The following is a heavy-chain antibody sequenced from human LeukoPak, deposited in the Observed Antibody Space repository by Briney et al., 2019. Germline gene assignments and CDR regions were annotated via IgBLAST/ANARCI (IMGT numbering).Heavy chain of an antibody. CDR2: ISYDGSNK. CDR1: GFTFSSYG. D-gene: IGHD2-15*01. Sequence: PGGPLRLSCAASGFTFSSYGMHWVRQAPGKGLEWVAVISYDGSNKYYADSVKGRFTISRDNSKNTLYLQMNSLRAEDTAVYYCAKEGGGGYFDYWGQGTLVTVSS. J-gene: IGHJ4*02. V-gene: IGHV3-30*18. CDR3: AKEGGGGYFDY.